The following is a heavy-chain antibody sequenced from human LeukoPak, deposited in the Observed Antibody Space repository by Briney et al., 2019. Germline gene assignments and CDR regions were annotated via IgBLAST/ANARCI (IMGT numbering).Heavy chain of an antibody. CDR2: INPNSGGT. Sequence: GASVKVSCKASGYTFTGYYMHWVRQAPGQGLEWMEWINPNSGGTNYAQKFQGRVTMTRDTSISTAYMELSRLRSDGTAVYYCARNQYCSSTSCHKGDMAPDYWGQGTLVTVSS. CDR1: GYTFTGYY. D-gene: IGHD2-2*01. J-gene: IGHJ4*02. V-gene: IGHV1-2*02. CDR3: ARNQYCSSTSCHKGDMAPDY.